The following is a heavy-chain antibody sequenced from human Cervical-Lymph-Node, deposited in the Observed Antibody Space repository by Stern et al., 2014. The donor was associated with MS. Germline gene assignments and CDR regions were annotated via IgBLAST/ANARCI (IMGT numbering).Heavy chain of an antibody. D-gene: IGHD2-21*01. V-gene: IGHV7-4-1*01. CDR1: GYDFRRYA. J-gene: IGHJ5*02. CDR3: TSRGAGEFGVSPTGS. Sequence: QMQLVQSGSEWQKPGASVKVSCKASGYDFRRYAMNWVRQAPGQGLAWMGWINSATGDPLYAQGFAGRFVFSLDTSVRTAYLQIVSLRTEDTAIYYCTSRGAGEFGVSPTGSWGQGTLVTVSS. CDR2: INSATGDP.